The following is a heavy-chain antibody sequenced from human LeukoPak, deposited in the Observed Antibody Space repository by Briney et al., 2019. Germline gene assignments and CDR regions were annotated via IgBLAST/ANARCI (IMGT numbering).Heavy chain of an antibody. J-gene: IGHJ4*02. Sequence: SQTLSLTCAISGDIVSSNSAAWNWIRQSPSRGLEWLGRTYYRSKWYSNYAVSVRSRITINPDTSKNQFSLQLNSVTPEDTAVYYCARDHMGDIVLDYWGQGTLVTVSS. V-gene: IGHV6-1*01. CDR1: GDIVSSNSAA. CDR3: ARDHMGDIVLDY. D-gene: IGHD5-12*01. CDR2: TYYRSKWYS.